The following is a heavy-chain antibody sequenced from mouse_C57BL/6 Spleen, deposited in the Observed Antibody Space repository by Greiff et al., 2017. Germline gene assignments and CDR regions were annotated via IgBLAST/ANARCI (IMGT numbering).Heavy chain of an antibody. Sequence: EVQRVESGEGLVKPGGSLKLSCAASGFTFSSYAMSWVRQTPEKRLEWVAYISSGGGYIYYADTVKGRFTISRDNARNTLYLQMSSMKSEDTAMYYGTRDGNRFDYWGQGTLVTVSA. D-gene: IGHD2-1*01. J-gene: IGHJ3*01. V-gene: IGHV5-9-1*02. CDR1: GFTFSSYA. CDR3: TRDGNRFDY. CDR2: ISSGGGYI.